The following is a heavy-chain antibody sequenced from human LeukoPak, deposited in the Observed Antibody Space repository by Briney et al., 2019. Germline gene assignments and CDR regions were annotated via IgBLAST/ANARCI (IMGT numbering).Heavy chain of an antibody. J-gene: IGHJ4*02. CDR1: GYSFTSYG. CDR2: ISAYNGNT. V-gene: IGHV1-18*01. CDR3: ARDVEQQLVRAVDY. Sequence: ASVKVSCKASGYSFTSYGISWVRQAPGQGLEWMGWISAYNGNTNYAQKLQGRVTMTTDTSTSTAYMELRSLRSDDTAVYYCARDVEQQLVRAVDYWGQGTLVTVSS. D-gene: IGHD6-13*01.